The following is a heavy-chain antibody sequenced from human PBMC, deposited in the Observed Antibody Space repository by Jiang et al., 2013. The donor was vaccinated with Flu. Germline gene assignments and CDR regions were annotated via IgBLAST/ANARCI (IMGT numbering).Heavy chain of an antibody. V-gene: IGHV3-30*01. D-gene: IGHD6-19*01. CDR2: ISYDGSNK. Sequence: SGFTFSSYAMHWVRQAPGKGLEWVAVISYDGSNKYYADSVKGRFTISRDNSKNTLYLQMNSLRAEDTAVYYCARAQPIAVAVSFDYWGQGTLVTVSS. J-gene: IGHJ4*02. CDR1: GFTFSSYA. CDR3: ARAQPIAVAVSFDY.